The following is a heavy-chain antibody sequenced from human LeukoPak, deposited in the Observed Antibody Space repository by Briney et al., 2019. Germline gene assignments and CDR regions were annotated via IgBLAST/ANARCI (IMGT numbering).Heavy chain of an antibody. V-gene: IGHV3-53*01. Sequence: GGSLRLSCAASGFTVSKNYMSWVRQAPGKGLEWVSVIYSGGSTYYADSVKGRFTISRDSSKNTLYLQMNSLRAEDTAVYYCARDSLGMSTLDSWGQGTLVTVSS. CDR3: ARDSLGMSTLDS. CDR1: GFTVSKNY. J-gene: IGHJ4*02. CDR2: IYSGGST. D-gene: IGHD5/OR15-5a*01.